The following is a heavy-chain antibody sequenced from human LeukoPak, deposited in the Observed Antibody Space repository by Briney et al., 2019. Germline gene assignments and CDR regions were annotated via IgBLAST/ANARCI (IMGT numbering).Heavy chain of an antibody. Sequence: GGSLRLSCATSGFTFSSYAMTWVRRAPGKGLEWVSVISDSGGNTYYADSVKGRFTISRDNSKNTLYLQMNSLRADDTSLYYCSKRAFCSSANWFYFDLWGRGTLVTVSS. D-gene: IGHD2-2*01. CDR1: GFTFSSYA. CDR2: ISDSGGNT. J-gene: IGHJ4*02. V-gene: IGHV3-23*01. CDR3: SKRAFCSSANWFYFDL.